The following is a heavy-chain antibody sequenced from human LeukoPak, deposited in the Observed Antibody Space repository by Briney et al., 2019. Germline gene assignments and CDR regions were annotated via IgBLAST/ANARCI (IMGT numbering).Heavy chain of an antibody. CDR1: GGAIRSHY. J-gene: IGHJ4*02. CDR2: IYSSGYT. Sequence: SGTLSLTCTVSGGAIRSHYWNWIRQPAGKGLEWIGRIYSSGYTNDNPFLKSRITMSVDMSKNQFSLRLNSVTAADTAVYYCARGEHSVDSWGQGMLVTLSS. CDR3: ARGEHSVDS. V-gene: IGHV4-4*07. D-gene: IGHD1/OR15-1a*01.